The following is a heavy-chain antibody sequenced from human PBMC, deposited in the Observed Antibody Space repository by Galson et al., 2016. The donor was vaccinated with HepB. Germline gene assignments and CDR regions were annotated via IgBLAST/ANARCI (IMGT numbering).Heavy chain of an antibody. J-gene: IGHJ5*02. V-gene: IGHV4-39*01. D-gene: IGHD6-19*01. Sequence: SETLSLTCTVSGGSISSSSYYWGWIRQPPGKGLEWIGSIYYSGSTYYNPSPKSRVTISVDTSKNQFSLKLSSVTAADTAVYYCASTTAGYSSGWYWFDPWGQGTLVTVSS. CDR2: IYYSGST. CDR1: GGSISSSSYY. CDR3: ASTTAGYSSGWYWFDP.